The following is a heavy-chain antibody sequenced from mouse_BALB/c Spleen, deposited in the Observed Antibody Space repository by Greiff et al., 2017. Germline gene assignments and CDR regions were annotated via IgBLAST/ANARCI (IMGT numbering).Heavy chain of an antibody. D-gene: IGHD1-1*01. J-gene: IGHJ2*01. CDR1: GFSLTSYG. V-gene: IGHV2-9*02. Sequence: QVQLKESGPGLVAPSQSLSITCTVSGFSLTSYGVHWVRQPPGKGLEWLGVIWAGGSTNYNSALMSRLSISKDNSKSQVFLKMNSLQTDDTAMYYCARGENLLLRYDYFDYWGQGTTLTVSS. CDR3: ARGENLLLRYDYFDY. CDR2: IWAGGST.